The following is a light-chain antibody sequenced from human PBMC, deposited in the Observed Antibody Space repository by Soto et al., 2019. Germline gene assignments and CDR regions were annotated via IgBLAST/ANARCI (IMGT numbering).Light chain of an antibody. Sequence: QLVLTQPPSASASLGASVKLTCTLSSGHNSYAIAWHQQQPETGPRYLMKLNSDGSHSKGDGIPDRFSGSSSGAERYLTIAILQSEDEADYYCQTWSTGIRVFGGGTKLTVL. CDR1: SGHNSYA. CDR3: QTWSTGIRV. J-gene: IGLJ3*02. V-gene: IGLV4-69*01. CDR2: LNSDGSH.